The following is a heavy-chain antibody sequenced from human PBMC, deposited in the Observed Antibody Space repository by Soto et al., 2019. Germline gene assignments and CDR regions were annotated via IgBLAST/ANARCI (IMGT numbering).Heavy chain of an antibody. D-gene: IGHD3-10*01. CDR1: VGSISSGGYY. Sequence: SETLSLTCTVSVGSISSGGYYWIWIRQHPGKGLEWIGYIYFSGSTYYNPSLKSRVSISVDTSKNQFSLKLSSVTAADTAVYYCARTSRSGIDYWGQGTLVTVSS. CDR2: IYFSGST. J-gene: IGHJ4*02. CDR3: ARTSRSGIDY. V-gene: IGHV4-31*03.